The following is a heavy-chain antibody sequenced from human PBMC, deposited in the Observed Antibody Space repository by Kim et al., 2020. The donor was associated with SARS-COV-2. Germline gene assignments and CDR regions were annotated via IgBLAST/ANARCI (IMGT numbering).Heavy chain of an antibody. CDR2: ISYDGSNK. CDR1: GFTFSSYA. D-gene: IGHD6-13*01. CDR3: AREYSSSWTADGYFDL. J-gene: IGHJ2*01. Sequence: GGSLRLSCAASGFTFSSYAMHWVRQAPGKGLEWVAVISYDGSNKYYADSVKGRFTISRDNSKNTLYLQMNSLRAEDTAVYYCAREYSSSWTADGYFDLWGRGTLVTVSS. V-gene: IGHV3-30-3*01.